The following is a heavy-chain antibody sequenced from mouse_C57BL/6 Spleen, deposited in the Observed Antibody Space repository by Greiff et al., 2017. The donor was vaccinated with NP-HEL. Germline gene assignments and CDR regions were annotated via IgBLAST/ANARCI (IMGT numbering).Heavy chain of an antibody. CDR2: ISSGGSYT. CDR3: ARLGSSYSYYFDY. CDR1: GFTFSSYG. D-gene: IGHD1-1*01. V-gene: IGHV5-6*01. Sequence: EVKLVESGGDLVKPGGSLKLSCAASGFTFSSYGMSWVRQTPDKRLEWVATISSGGSYTYYPDSVKGRFTISRDNAKNTLYLQMSSLKSEDTAMYYCARLGSSYSYYFDYWGQGTTLTVSS. J-gene: IGHJ2*01.